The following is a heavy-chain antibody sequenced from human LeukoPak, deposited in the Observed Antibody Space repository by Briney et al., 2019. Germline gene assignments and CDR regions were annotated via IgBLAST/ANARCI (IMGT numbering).Heavy chain of an antibody. D-gene: IGHD2-2*01. J-gene: IGHJ5*02. CDR2: ISAYNGNT. Sequence: ASVKVSCKASGYTFTSYGISWVRQAPGQGLEWMGWISAYNGNTNHAQKLQGRVTMTTDTSTSTAYMELRSLRSDDTAVYYCARRYCSSTSCHNWFDPWGQGTLVTVSS. CDR1: GYTFTSYG. V-gene: IGHV1-18*01. CDR3: ARRYCSSTSCHNWFDP.